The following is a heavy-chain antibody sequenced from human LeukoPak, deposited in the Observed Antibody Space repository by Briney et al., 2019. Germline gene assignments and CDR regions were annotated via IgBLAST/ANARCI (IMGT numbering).Heavy chain of an antibody. D-gene: IGHD3-10*01. CDR3: GLYGSGRRSLMAH. J-gene: IGHJ4*02. Sequence: HPGGSLRLSCRASGFSFTTYSMNWVRQAPGKGPEWVANIDQDETEKYYVDSVKGRFTISRDNAEKSLFLRMTSLRVEDTANCGRGLYGSGRRSLMAHWGPGTLVTVSS. CDR2: IDQDETEK. V-gene: IGHV3-7*01. CDR1: GFSFTTYS.